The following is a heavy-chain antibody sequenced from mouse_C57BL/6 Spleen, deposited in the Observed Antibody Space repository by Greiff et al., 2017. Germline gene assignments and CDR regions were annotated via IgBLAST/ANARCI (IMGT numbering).Heavy chain of an antibody. V-gene: IGHV1-72*01. Sequence: QVQLLQPGAELVKPGASVKLSCTASGYNFTSYWMHWVKQRTGRGLEWIGRIDPNSGGTKYNEKFKSKATLTVDKPSSTAYMQLSSLTSEDSEVYECARETITPWYFDVWGTGTTVTVS. CDR2: IDPNSGGT. J-gene: IGHJ1*03. CDR3: ARETITPWYFDV. CDR1: GYNFTSYW. D-gene: IGHD1-1*01.